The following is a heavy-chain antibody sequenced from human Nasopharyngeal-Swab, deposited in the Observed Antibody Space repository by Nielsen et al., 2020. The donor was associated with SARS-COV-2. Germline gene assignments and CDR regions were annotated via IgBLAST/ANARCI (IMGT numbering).Heavy chain of an antibody. Sequence: GGSLRLSCAVSGFTFSSYWMSWVRQAPGKGLEWVANIKQDGSEKYYVDSVKGRFTISRDNAKNSLYLQMHSLRAEDTAVYYCARDDYYDSSGYLRGPFYYYMDVWGKGTTVTVPS. J-gene: IGHJ6*03. CDR2: IKQDGSEK. CDR3: ARDDYYDSSGYLRGPFYYYMDV. D-gene: IGHD3-22*01. V-gene: IGHV3-7*01. CDR1: GFTFSSYW.